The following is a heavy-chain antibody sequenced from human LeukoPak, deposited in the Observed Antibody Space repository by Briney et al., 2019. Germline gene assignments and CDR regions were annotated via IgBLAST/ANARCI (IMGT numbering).Heavy chain of an antibody. CDR3: ARQYYDILTGPLHYYYYMDV. CDR1: GGSFSGYY. V-gene: IGHV4-34*01. Sequence: SETLSLTCAVYGGSFSGYYWSWIRQPPGKGLEWIGEINHSGSTNYNPTLKSRVTISVDTSKNQFSLKLSSVTAADTAVYYCARQYYDILTGPLHYYYYMDVWGKGTTVTISS. D-gene: IGHD3-9*01. J-gene: IGHJ6*03. CDR2: INHSGST.